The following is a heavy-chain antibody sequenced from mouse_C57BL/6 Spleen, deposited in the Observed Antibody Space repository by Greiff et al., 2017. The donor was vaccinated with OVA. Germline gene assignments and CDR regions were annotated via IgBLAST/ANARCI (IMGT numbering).Heavy chain of an antibody. CDR2: IDPSDSYT. CDR3: ARTASYYSNFWFAY. CDR1: GYTFTSYW. J-gene: IGHJ3*01. D-gene: IGHD2-5*01. V-gene: IGHV1-69*01. Sequence: VQLQQSGAELVMPGASVKLSCKASGYTFTSYWMHWVKQRPGQGLEWIGEIDPSDSYTNYNQKFKGKSTLTVDKSSSTAYMQLSSLTSEDSAVYYCARTASYYSNFWFAYWGQGTLVTVSA.